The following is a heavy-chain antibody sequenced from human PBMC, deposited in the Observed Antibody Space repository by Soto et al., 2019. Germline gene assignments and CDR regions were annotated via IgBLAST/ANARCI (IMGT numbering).Heavy chain of an antibody. D-gene: IGHD2-15*01. CDR2: IYYSGST. J-gene: IGHJ4*02. CDR1: GGSISSSSYY. Sequence: SETLSLTCTVSGGSISSSSYYWGWIRQPPGKGLEWIGSIYYSGSTYYNPSLKSRVTISVDTSKNQFSLKLSSVTAADTAVYYCARRYSPYDYWGQGTLVTVSS. V-gene: IGHV4-39*01. CDR3: ARRYSPYDY.